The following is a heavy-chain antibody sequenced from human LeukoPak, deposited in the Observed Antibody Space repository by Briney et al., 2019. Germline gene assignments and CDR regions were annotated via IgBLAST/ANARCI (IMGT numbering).Heavy chain of an antibody. Sequence: SETLSLTCTVSGDSISTELNYWAWIRQPPGKGLEWIGNIYSSGNTYYNPSLKSRVTMSVDTSRNQFSLRLSSVTAADTAVYYCARLNYYDSSGSTYFDYWGQGTLVTVSS. D-gene: IGHD3-22*01. V-gene: IGHV4-39*07. CDR3: ARLNYYDSSGSTYFDY. J-gene: IGHJ4*02. CDR2: IYSSGNT. CDR1: GDSISTELNY.